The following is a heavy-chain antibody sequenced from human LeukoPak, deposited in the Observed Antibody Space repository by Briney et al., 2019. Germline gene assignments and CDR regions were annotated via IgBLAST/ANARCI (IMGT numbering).Heavy chain of an antibody. V-gene: IGHV3-48*01. D-gene: IGHD6-13*01. J-gene: IGHJ4*02. CDR1: GFTFSSYS. CDR2: ISRSSSII. Sequence: GGSLRLSCAASGFTFSSYSMTWVRQAPGKGLEWVSYISRSSSIIYYADSVKGRFTISRDNAKNSLSLQMNSLRVEDTAVYYCARDMGITGADDCWAQGTLVIVSS. CDR3: ARDMGITGADDC.